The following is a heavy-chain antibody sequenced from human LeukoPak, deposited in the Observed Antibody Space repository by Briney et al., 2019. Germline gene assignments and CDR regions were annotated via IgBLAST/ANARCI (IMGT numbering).Heavy chain of an antibody. CDR3: ARQVWSTDDAFDI. CDR1: GGSISSYY. CDR2: IYYSGST. V-gene: IGHV4-59*08. D-gene: IGHD3-3*01. J-gene: IGHJ3*02. Sequence: PSETLSLTCTVSGGSISSYYWSWIRQPPGKGLEWIGYIYYSGSTNYNPSLKSQVTISVDTSKNQFSLKLSSVTAADTAVYYCARQVWSTDDAFDIWGQGTMVTVSS.